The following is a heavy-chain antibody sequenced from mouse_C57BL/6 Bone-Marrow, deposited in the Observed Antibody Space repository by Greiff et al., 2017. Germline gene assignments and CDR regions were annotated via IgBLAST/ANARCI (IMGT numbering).Heavy chain of an antibody. Sequence: QVQLQQPGAELVKPGASVKMSCKASGYTFTSYWITWVKQRPGQGLEWIGDIYPGSGSTNYNEKFKSKATLTVDTSSSTAYMQLTSLTSEDSAVYYCARSTFYDGYFYFDYWGQGTTLTVSS. CDR2: IYPGSGST. CDR1: GYTFTSYW. V-gene: IGHV1-55*01. CDR3: ARSTFYDGYFYFDY. J-gene: IGHJ2*01. D-gene: IGHD2-3*01.